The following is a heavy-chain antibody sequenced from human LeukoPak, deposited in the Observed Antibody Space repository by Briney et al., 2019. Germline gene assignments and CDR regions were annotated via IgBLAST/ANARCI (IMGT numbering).Heavy chain of an antibody. V-gene: IGHV3-23*01. Sequence: GGSLRLSCVASGFSFSSYAMTCVRQAPGRRLEGGSAISGGGDYIYYVDSVKGRFTTSRDNSKRRLYLQMSNLRAEDTAVYYCAKNWGPGMAFYESWGQGTQVTVSS. CDR2: ISGGGDYI. CDR3: AKNWGPGMAFYES. CDR1: GFSFSSYA. D-gene: IGHD5-18*01. J-gene: IGHJ4*02.